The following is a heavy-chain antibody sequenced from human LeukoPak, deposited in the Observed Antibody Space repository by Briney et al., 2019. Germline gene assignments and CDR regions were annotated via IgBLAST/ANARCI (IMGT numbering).Heavy chain of an antibody. CDR3: GRDKGRCGNNCSSDDLDL. CDR2: ISFGGSA. CDR1: RGSMSCHY. Sequence: SETLSLTCAVSRGSMSCHYWNWVRQAPGRGLEWIGYISFGGSAIYNPSLKSRLTILIDTSKNQFSLKLTSVTSEDTAFYYCGRDKGRCGNNCSSDDLDLWGPGALVTVSS. V-gene: IGHV4-59*11. J-gene: IGHJ3*01. D-gene: IGHD2-21*01.